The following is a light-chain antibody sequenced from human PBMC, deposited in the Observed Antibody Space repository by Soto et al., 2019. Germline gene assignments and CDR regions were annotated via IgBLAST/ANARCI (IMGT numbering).Light chain of an antibody. Sequence: DIQMTQSPSSLSASVGDRVTISCRASETVNTFLNWYQQKPGNAPKLLIYAASSLHSGTPSMFSGSGSGTDLTLTISSLHHEDFANHCCQHSFGTAPYNFGQATKLEFK. CDR3: QHSFGTAPYN. V-gene: IGKV1-39*01. CDR1: ETVNTF. J-gene: IGKJ2*01. CDR2: AAS.